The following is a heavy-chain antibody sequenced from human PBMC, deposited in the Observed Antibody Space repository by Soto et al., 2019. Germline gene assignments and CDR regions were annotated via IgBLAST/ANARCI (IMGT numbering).Heavy chain of an antibody. CDR1: GFTISSYA. CDR2: ISYDGSNK. Sequence: QVQLEESGGGVVQPGRSLRLSCAASGFTISSYAMHWVRQAPGKGLEWVAVISYDGSNKYYADSVKGRFTISRDNSKNTLYLQMNSLRAEDTAVYYCARDSVAEAGPIDYWGQGTLVTVSS. V-gene: IGHV3-30-3*01. D-gene: IGHD6-19*01. J-gene: IGHJ4*02. CDR3: ARDSVAEAGPIDY.